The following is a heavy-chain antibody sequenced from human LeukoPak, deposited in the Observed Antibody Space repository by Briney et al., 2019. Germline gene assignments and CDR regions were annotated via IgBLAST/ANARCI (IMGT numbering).Heavy chain of an antibody. CDR2: MYHSGTT. CDR3: ARLDNSAWDFDC. V-gene: IGHV4-38-2*01. Sequence: AETLSLTCAVSGYSINSDYYWGWIRPTPGEGLEGIGSMYHSGTTFYNPSLKSRVTISIDTSKNHLSLRLGSVTAADTAVYYCARLDNSAWDFDCSGQGTLVTASS. D-gene: IGHD6-19*01. CDR1: GYSINSDYY. J-gene: IGHJ4*02.